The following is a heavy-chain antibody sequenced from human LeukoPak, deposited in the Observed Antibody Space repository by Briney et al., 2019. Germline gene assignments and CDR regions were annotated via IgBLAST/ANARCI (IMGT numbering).Heavy chain of an antibody. CDR1: GFTFSDYY. D-gene: IGHD3-10*01. Sequence: GGSLRLSCAASGFTFSDYYMSWIRQAPGKGLEWASYISSSGSTIYYADSVKGRFTISRDNSKNTLYLQMNSLRAEDTAVYYCARDYYGSGSYLASDYWGQGTLVTVSS. V-gene: IGHV3-11*04. J-gene: IGHJ4*02. CDR2: ISSSGSTI. CDR3: ARDYYGSGSYLASDY.